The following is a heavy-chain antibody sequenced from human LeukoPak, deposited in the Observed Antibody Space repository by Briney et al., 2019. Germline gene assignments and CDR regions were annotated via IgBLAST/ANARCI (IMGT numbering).Heavy chain of an antibody. V-gene: IGHV3-30*02. D-gene: IGHD4-17*01. CDR2: IRYDGGNK. Sequence: PGGSLRLSCAASGFTFSSYGMRWVRQPPGKGLEWVAIIRYDGGNKYYADPVKGRFTISRDNSRDTLHLQMNSLRAEDTAVYYFAKDNYDYGDCDGGDYWGQGTPVTVSS. CDR1: GFTFSSYG. CDR3: AKDNYDYGDCDGGDY. J-gene: IGHJ4*02.